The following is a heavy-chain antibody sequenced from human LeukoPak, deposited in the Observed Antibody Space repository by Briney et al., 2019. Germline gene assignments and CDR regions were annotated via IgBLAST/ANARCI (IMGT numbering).Heavy chain of an antibody. CDR3: AKGPQPNYDFWSGYPLGYYFDY. CDR1: GFTFSSYA. CDR2: ISGSGGST. J-gene: IGHJ4*02. Sequence: GGSLRLSCAASGFTFSSYAMSWVRQAPGKGLEWVSAISGSGGSTYYADSVKGRFTISRDNSKNTLYLQMNSLRAEDTAVYYCAKGPQPNYDFWSGYPLGYYFDYWGQGTLVTVSS. D-gene: IGHD3-3*01. V-gene: IGHV3-23*01.